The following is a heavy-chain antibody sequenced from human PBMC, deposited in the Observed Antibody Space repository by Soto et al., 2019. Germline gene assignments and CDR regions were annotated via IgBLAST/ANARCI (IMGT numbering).Heavy chain of an antibody. CDR2: IYYSGST. CDR1: GGSVSSGSYY. V-gene: IGHV4-61*01. D-gene: IGHD6-19*01. J-gene: IGHJ4*02. CDR3: ARSSGLYFDY. Sequence: PSETLSLTCIVSGGSVSSGSYYWSWIRQPPGKGLEWIGYIYYSGSTNYNPSLNGRVTISVDTSKNQFSLKLTSVTAADTAVYYCARSSGLYFDYWGQGTPVTVSS.